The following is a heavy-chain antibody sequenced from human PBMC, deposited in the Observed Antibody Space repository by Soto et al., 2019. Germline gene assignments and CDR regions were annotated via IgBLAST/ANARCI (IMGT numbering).Heavy chain of an antibody. CDR2: INHSGST. CDR3: ARKHYFDY. Sequence: QVQLQQWGAGLLKPSETLSLTCAVYGGSFSGYYWSWIRQPPGKGLEWIGEINHSGSTNYNPSLKSRVTISVDTSKNQFSLKLGSVTAADTAVYYCARKHYFDYWGQGTLVTVSS. J-gene: IGHJ4*02. CDR1: GGSFSGYY. V-gene: IGHV4-34*01.